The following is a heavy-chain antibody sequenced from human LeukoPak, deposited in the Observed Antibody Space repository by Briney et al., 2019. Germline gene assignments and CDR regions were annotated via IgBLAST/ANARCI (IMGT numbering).Heavy chain of an antibody. J-gene: IGHJ3*02. CDR3: ARDLLSVDNYDALDI. CDR2: IVPMFGTD. Sequence: GASVKVSCKASGATFGSHSISWVRQAPGQGLEWMGGIVPMFGTDVYAQRFQGRVTVTADESTTTAYMELISLRSEDTATYYCARDLLSVDNYDALDIWGQGTMVTVSS. CDR1: GATFGSHS. V-gene: IGHV1-69*13. D-gene: IGHD5-12*01.